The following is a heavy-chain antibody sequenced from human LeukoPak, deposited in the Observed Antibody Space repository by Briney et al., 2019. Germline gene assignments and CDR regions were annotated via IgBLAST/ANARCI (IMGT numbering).Heavy chain of an antibody. CDR1: GGSISSYY. Sequence: SETLSLTCTVSGGSISSYYWSWIRQPPGKGLEWVGYIYYSGSTNYNPSLKSRVTISVDTSKNQFSLKLSSVTAADTAVYYCARVGSGSYLDYWGQGTLVTVSS. D-gene: IGHD3-10*01. CDR2: IYYSGST. V-gene: IGHV4-59*01. CDR3: ARVGSGSYLDY. J-gene: IGHJ4*02.